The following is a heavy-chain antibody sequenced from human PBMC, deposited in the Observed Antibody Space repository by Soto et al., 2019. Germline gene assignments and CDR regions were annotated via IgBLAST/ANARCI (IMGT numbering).Heavy chain of an antibody. CDR2: ISGGGDRT. D-gene: IGHD2-2*01. J-gene: IGHJ2*01. Sequence: EVQLLESGGGLVQPGGSLRLSCVGSGFTFINYAMNWVRQTPGKGLEWVSTISGGGDRTFDADTVKGRFTISRDNSKNTLNLQMNSLRADDTAVYYGARKVLGSTSRPDWWYFDLWGRGTLVTVSS. V-gene: IGHV3-23*01. CDR1: GFTFINYA. CDR3: ARKVLGSTSRPDWWYFDL.